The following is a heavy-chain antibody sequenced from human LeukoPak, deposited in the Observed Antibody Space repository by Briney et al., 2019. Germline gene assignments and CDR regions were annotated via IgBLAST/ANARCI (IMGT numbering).Heavy chain of an antibody. Sequence: PGGSLRLSCAASGFTFSNAWMSWFRQAPGKGLEWVAFIRSQGYGGTTEYAASVQGRFTISRDDSRSIAYLQMNSLKTEDTAVYYCHDPNGGYWGQGTLVTVSS. CDR1: GFTFSNAW. CDR2: IRSQGYGGTT. D-gene: IGHD1-1*01. CDR3: HDPNGGY. J-gene: IGHJ4*02. V-gene: IGHV3-49*03.